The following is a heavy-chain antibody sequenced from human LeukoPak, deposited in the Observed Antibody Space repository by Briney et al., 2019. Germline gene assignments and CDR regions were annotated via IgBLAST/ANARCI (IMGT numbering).Heavy chain of an antibody. J-gene: IGHJ5*02. D-gene: IGHD2-2*01. Sequence: PGGSLRLSCAASGFTFSNYAMTWVRHAPGEGLEWVSAISDSGGTTYYADSVKGGFTISRDNSKNTLYLQMNRLRAGDTAIFYCAKLTRGYCSSTACPNWLDPWGQGTLVTVSS. CDR1: GFTFSNYA. CDR3: AKLTRGYCSSTACPNWLDP. V-gene: IGHV3-23*01. CDR2: ISDSGGTT.